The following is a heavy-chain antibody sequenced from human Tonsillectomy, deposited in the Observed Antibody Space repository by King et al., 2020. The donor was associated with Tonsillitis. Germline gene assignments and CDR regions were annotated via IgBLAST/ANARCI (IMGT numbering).Heavy chain of an antibody. Sequence: VQLVESGGGLVQPGGSLRLSCVASGFTFSNYWMTWVRQAPGKGLEWVANIKQDGSEKYYVDSVKGRFTISRDNAKNSLYLQMNSLRAEDTAVYYCARARGSYSLDYWGLGTLVTVSS. CDR2: IKQDGSEK. CDR3: ARARGSYSLDY. J-gene: IGHJ4*02. D-gene: IGHD1-26*01. V-gene: IGHV3-7*01. CDR1: GFTFSNYW.